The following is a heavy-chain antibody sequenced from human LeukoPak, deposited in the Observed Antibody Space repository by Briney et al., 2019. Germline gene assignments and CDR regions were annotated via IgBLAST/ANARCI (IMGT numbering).Heavy chain of an antibody. V-gene: IGHV3-7*01. D-gene: IGHD1-26*01. CDR3: ARGYGVGVTNYYYMDV. CDR2: IKQDGSEK. J-gene: IGHJ6*03. Sequence: GGSLRLSCEASGLTFNKYWMTWVRQAPGKGLEWVANIKQDGSEKYYVDSVKGRFTISRDNAKNSLYLQMNSLRAEDTAVYYCARGYGVGVTNYYYMDVWGKGTTVTISS. CDR1: GLTFNKYW.